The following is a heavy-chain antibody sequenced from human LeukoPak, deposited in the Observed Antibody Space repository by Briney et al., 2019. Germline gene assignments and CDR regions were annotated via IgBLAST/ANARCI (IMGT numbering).Heavy chain of an antibody. V-gene: IGHV4-59*01. CDR2: IYYSGST. CDR1: GGSISSYY. Sequence: SETLSLTCTDSGGSISSYYWSWIRQPPGKGLEWIGYIYYSGSTNYNPSLKSRVTISVDTSKNQFSLKLSSVTAADTAVYYCARDLALWDYDSRNYGMVVWGQGTTVTVSS. D-gene: IGHD3-22*01. J-gene: IGHJ6*02. CDR3: ARDLALWDYDSRNYGMVV.